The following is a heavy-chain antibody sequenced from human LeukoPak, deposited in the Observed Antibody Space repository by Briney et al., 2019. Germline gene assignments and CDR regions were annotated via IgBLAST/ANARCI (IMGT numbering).Heavy chain of an antibody. V-gene: IGHV3-74*01. D-gene: IGHD2-2*01. CDR1: GFTFSSYW. CDR3: ARDQCTSTSSYGYNWFDP. Sequence: PGGSLRLSCAASGFTFSSYWMHWVRQAPGKGLVWVSRINTDGSSTSYADSVKGRFTISRDNAKNTLYLQMNSLRAEDTAVYYCARDQCTSTSSYGYNWFDPWGQGTLVTVSS. CDR2: INTDGSST. J-gene: IGHJ5*02.